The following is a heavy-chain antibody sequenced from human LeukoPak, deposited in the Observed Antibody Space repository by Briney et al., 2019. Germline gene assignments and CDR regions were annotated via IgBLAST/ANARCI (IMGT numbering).Heavy chain of an antibody. J-gene: IGHJ6*02. CDR2: ISSSGSTI. CDR3: ARNAVHYDFWSGYYMGLGLEYYYYGMDV. Sequence: GGSRRLSCAASGFTLSDYYMSWIRQAPGKELEWVSYISSSGSTIYYANSVKGRFTISRDNAKNSLYLQMNSLRAEDTAVYYCARNAVHYDFWSGYYMGLGLEYYYYGMDVWGQGTTVTVSS. V-gene: IGHV3-11*01. D-gene: IGHD3-3*01. CDR1: GFTLSDYY.